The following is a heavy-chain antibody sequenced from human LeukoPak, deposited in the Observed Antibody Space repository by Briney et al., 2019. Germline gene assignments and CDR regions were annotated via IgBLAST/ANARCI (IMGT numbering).Heavy chain of an antibody. CDR3: AKRNGYNSGLFDY. CDR2: ISGSGGST. CDR1: GFTFSSYG. D-gene: IGHD5-24*01. Sequence: GALRLSCAASGFTFSSYGMSWVRQAPGKGLEWVSAISGSGGSTYYADSVKGRFTISRDKSKNTLYLQMNSLRAEDTAVYYCAKRNGYNSGLFDYWGQGTLVTVSS. J-gene: IGHJ4*02. V-gene: IGHV3-23*01.